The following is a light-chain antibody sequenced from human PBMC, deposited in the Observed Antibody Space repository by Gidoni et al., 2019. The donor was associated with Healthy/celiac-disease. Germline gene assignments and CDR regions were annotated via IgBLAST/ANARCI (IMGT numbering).Light chain of an antibody. V-gene: IGKV3-11*01. CDR1: QSVSSY. J-gene: IGKJ2*03. CDR3: QQRSNWYS. Sequence: DIVLTQSPATLSLSPGERATLSCRASQSVSSYLAWYQQKPGQAPRLLIYDASNRATGIPARFSGSGSGTDVTLTISSLEPEDFAVYYCQQRSNWYSFXXXTKLEIK. CDR2: DAS.